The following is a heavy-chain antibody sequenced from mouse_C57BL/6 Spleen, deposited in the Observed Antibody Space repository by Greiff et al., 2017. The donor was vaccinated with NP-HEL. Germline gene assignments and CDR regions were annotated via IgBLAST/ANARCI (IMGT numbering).Heavy chain of an antibody. CDR2: IHPNSGST. J-gene: IGHJ3*01. CDR3: ARTYYGYSWFAY. V-gene: IGHV1-64*01. Sequence: QVQLQQPGAELVKPGASVKLSCKASGYTFTSYWMHWVKQRPGQGLEWIGMIHPNSGSTNYNEKFKSKATLTVDKSSSTAYMQLSSLTSEDSAVYYCARTYYGYSWFAYWGQGTLVTVSA. D-gene: IGHD2-9*01. CDR1: GYTFTSYW.